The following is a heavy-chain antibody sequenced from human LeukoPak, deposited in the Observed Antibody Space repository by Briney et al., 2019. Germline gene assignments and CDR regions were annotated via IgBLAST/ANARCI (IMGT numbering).Heavy chain of an antibody. CDR2: INPSGGST. J-gene: IGHJ6*03. D-gene: IGHD3-9*01. CDR1: GYTFTSYY. V-gene: IGHV1-46*01. CDR3: ARDPRVFSLTGYSSSYYYYYYMDV. Sequence: GASVKVSCKASGYTFTSYYMHWVRQAPGQGLEWMGIINPSGGSTSYAQKFQGRVTMTRDMSTSTVYMELSSLRSEDTAVYYCARDPRVFSLTGYSSSYYYYYYMDVWGKGTTVTVSS.